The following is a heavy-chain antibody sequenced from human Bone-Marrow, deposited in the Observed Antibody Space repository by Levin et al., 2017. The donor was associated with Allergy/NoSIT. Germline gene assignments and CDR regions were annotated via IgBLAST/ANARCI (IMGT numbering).Heavy chain of an antibody. CDR1: GGAISGSNW. V-gene: IGHV4-4*02. J-gene: IGHJ3*02. D-gene: IGHD5-12*01. CDR3: ATRYSDYGDNFDI. CDR2: IYYGGST. Sequence: PGGSLRLSCAVSGGAISGSNWWSWVRQPPGKGLEWIGEIYYGGSTNYNPSLKSRLTISVDRSLNHFSLRLTSVTAADTAMYYCATRYSDYGDNFDIWGQGTMVAVSS.